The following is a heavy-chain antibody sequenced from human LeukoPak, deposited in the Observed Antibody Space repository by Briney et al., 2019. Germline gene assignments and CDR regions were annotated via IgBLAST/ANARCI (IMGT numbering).Heavy chain of an antibody. CDR2: MKQDGSEI. J-gene: IGHJ1*01. Sequence: GGSLRLSCEASGFTLSGYWMSWVRQTPEKGLEWVANMKQDGSEIYYVASVKGRFTISRDNAQNSMYLQLNSLRVEDTAVYYCTSWGDTTAEYFQRWGQGTLVTVSS. D-gene: IGHD2-21*02. V-gene: IGHV3-7*01. CDR1: GFTLSGYW. CDR3: TSWGDTTAEYFQR.